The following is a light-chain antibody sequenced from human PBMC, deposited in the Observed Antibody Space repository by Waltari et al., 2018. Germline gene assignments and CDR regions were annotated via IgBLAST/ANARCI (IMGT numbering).Light chain of an antibody. CDR2: WAS. CDR1: QNVLYSSNNRNY. J-gene: IGKJ1*01. V-gene: IGKV4-1*01. Sequence: DIVMTQSPDSLSVSLGERATINCKSSQNVLYSSNNRNYLDWYQVKPGQPPKVLIYWASMRENGVPDRFSGSGSVTDFTLTINSLQAEDMAVYYCQQYYSSPWTFGQGTKVEIK. CDR3: QQYYSSPWT.